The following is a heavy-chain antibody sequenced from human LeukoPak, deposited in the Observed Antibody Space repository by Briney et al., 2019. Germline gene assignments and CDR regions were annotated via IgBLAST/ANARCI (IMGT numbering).Heavy chain of an antibody. CDR3: ARHSIAARPDY. J-gene: IGHJ4*02. Sequence: SETLSLTCTVSGGSISSSSYYWGWIRQPPGKGLEWIGSICYSGSTYYNPSLKSRVTISVDTSKNQFSLKLSSVTAADTAVHYCARHSIAARPDYWGQGTLVTVSS. CDR1: GGSISSSSYY. D-gene: IGHD6-6*01. V-gene: IGHV4-39*01. CDR2: ICYSGST.